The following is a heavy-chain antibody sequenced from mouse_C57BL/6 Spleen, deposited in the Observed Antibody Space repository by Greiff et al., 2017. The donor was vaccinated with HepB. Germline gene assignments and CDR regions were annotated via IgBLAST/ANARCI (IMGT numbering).Heavy chain of an antibody. CDR3: AREGELGRFAY. V-gene: IGHV1-18*01. CDR2: INPNNGGT. CDR1: GYTFTDYN. Sequence: EVQLQQSGPELVKLGASVKIPCKASGYTFTDYNMDWVKQSHGKSLEWIGDINPNNGGTIYNQKFKGKATLTVDKSSSTAYMELRSLTSEDTAVYYCAREGELGRFAYWGQGTLVTVSA. J-gene: IGHJ3*01. D-gene: IGHD4-1*01.